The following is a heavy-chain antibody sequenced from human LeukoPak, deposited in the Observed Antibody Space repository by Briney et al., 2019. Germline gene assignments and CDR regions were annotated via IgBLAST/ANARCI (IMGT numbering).Heavy chain of an antibody. V-gene: IGHV3-23*01. Sequence: PGGSLRLSCAASGFTVSSNYMSWVRQAPGKGLGWVSALSGSGGNTYYADSVKGRFTVSRDNSKNTLYLHMNSLRTDDTAVYYCAKGPDWFDPWGQGTLVTVSS. CDR2: LSGSGGNT. CDR3: AKGPDWFDP. CDR1: GFTVSSNY. J-gene: IGHJ5*02.